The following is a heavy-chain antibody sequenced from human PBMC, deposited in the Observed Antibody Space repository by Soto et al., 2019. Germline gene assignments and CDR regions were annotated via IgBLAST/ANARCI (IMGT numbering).Heavy chain of an antibody. CDR3: ARLGPYASGTYSFRHNIFDP. CDR1: GFTVSTSQ. J-gene: IGHJ5*02. Sequence: GGSLRLSCAASGFTVSTSQMTWVRQAPGKGLEWVSVIFIGGTTQYAESVKGRFTISRDKSENTVVLQMNSVRAEDTAVYYCARLGPYASGTYSFRHNIFDPWGKGAQVTVSS. CDR2: IFIGGTT. D-gene: IGHD3-10*01. V-gene: IGHV3-53*01.